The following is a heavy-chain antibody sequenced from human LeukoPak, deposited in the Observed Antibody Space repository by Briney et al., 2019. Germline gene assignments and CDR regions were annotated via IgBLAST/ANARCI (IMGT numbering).Heavy chain of an antibody. CDR3: ARAQGHSGSYQFDY. V-gene: IGHV1-8*02. D-gene: IGHD1-26*01. J-gene: IGHJ4*02. Sequence: ASVKVSCKASGYTFTSYDINWVRQATGQGLGWMGWMNPNSGNTGYAQKFQGRVTMTRNTSISTAYMELSSLRSEDTAVYYCARAQGHSGSYQFDYWGQGTLVTVSS. CDR1: GYTFTSYD. CDR2: MNPNSGNT.